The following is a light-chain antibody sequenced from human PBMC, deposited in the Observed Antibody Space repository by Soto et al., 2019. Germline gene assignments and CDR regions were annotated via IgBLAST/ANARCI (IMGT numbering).Light chain of an antibody. Sequence: QSALTQPPSASGSPGQSVTISCTGTSSDVGGYKFVSWYQQHPGKAPKLMIYEVTKRPSGVPDRFSGSKSGNTASLTVSGLQAEDEADYYCSSFTSSSTQVLGGGTKLTVL. CDR3: SSFTSSSTQV. V-gene: IGLV2-8*01. CDR1: SSDVGGYKF. CDR2: EVT. J-gene: IGLJ3*02.